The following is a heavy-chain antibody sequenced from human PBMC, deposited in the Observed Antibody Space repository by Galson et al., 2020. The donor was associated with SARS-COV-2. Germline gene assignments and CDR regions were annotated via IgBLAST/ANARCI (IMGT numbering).Heavy chain of an antibody. CDR2: IYYSGST. CDR3: ARARSITIFGVVQAVDI. Sequence: ETSETLSLTCTVSGGSISSGGYYWSWIRQHPGKGLEWIGYIYYSGSTYYNPSLKSRVTISVDTSKNQFSLKLSSVTAADTAVYYCARARSITIFGVVQAVDIWGQGTMVTVSS. CDR1: GGSISSGGYY. V-gene: IGHV4-31*03. D-gene: IGHD3-3*01. J-gene: IGHJ3*02.